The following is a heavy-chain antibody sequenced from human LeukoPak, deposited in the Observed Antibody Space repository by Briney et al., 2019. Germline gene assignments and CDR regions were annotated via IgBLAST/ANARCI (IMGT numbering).Heavy chain of an antibody. J-gene: IGHJ4*02. CDR1: GGSISSGGYS. CDR3: ASLDRGY. Sequence: SQTLSLTCAVSGGSISSGGYSWSWIRQPAGKGLEWIGRIYTSGSTNYNPSLKSRVTMSVDTSKNQFSLKLSSVTAADTAVYYCASLDRGYWGQGTLVTVSS. V-gene: IGHV4-61*02. CDR2: IYTSGST. D-gene: IGHD2-2*03.